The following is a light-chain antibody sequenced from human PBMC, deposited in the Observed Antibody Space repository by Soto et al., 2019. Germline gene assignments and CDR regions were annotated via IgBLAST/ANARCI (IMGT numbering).Light chain of an antibody. J-gene: IGLJ1*01. CDR2: RNN. V-gene: IGLV1-47*01. Sequence: QSVLTQPPSASGTPGQRVTISFSGSNSNIGSNYVYWYQQLPGTAPKLLIYRNNQRPSGVPDRFSGSKSGTSASLAISGLRSEDESDYYGAAWADSLSVPSYVFGTGTKVTVL. CDR1: NSNIGSNY. CDR3: AAWADSLSVPSYV.